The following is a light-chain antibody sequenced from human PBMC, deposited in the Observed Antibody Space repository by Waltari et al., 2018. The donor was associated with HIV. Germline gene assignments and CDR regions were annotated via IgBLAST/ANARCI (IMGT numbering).Light chain of an antibody. V-gene: IGLV2-14*03. CDR2: EVT. CDR1: SSDDGGYNY. J-gene: IGLJ2*01. Sequence: QSALTQPASVSGSPGQSITISCTGTSSDDGGYNYVSWYQQHPSKAPKLLIYEVTNRLAGVSNRCSGSKAGDTASVTISGLQVEDEADYYCSSYTSSSLEIFGGGTKLTVL. CDR3: SSYTSSSLEI.